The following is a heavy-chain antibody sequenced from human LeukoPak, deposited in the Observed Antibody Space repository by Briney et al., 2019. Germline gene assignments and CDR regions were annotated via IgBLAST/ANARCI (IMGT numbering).Heavy chain of an antibody. J-gene: IGHJ5*02. Sequence: GRSLRLSCAASGFTFSSYWMSWVRQAPGKGLEWVANIKQDGSEKYYVDSVKGRFTISRDNAKNSLYLQMNSLRAEDTAVYYCAREDGSSWYMWFDPWGQGTLVTVSS. D-gene: IGHD6-13*01. CDR2: IKQDGSEK. V-gene: IGHV3-7*03. CDR1: GFTFSSYW. CDR3: AREDGSSWYMWFDP.